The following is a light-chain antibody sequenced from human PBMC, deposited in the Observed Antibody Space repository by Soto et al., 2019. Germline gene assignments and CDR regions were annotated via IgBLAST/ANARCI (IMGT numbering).Light chain of an antibody. V-gene: IGKV1-5*03. J-gene: IGKJ1*01. CDR2: KAS. CDR3: QQRSNWPWT. Sequence: DIQMTQSPSTLSASVGARVPITCRASQSISSWLAWYQQKPGKAPKLLIYKASSLESGVPSRFSGSGSGTDFTLTVSSLEPEDFVVYYCQQRSNWPWTFGQGTKVDI. CDR1: QSISSW.